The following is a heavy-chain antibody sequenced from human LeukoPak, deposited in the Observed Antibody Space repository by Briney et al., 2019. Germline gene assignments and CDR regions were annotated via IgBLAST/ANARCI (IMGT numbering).Heavy chain of an antibody. CDR3: ARGHLGYCSGGSCYSPYFQH. V-gene: IGHV4-34*01. CDR1: GGSFSGYY. D-gene: IGHD2-15*01. CDR2: INHSGST. Sequence: SEPLSLTCAVYGGSFSGYYWSWIRQPPGKGLEWIGEINHSGSTNYNPSLKSRVTISVDTSKNQFSLKLSSVTAADTAVYHCARGHLGYCSGGSCYSPYFQHWGQGTLVTVSS. J-gene: IGHJ1*01.